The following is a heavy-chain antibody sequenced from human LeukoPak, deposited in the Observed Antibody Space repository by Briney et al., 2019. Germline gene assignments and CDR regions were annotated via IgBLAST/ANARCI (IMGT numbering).Heavy chain of an antibody. CDR1: GGSISSYY. D-gene: IGHD3-10*01. CDR3: ARDGSYSHFDY. Sequence: PSETLSLTCTVSGGSISSYYWSWIRQPAGKGLEWIGRIYTSESTNYNPSLKSRVTMSVDTPENQFSLKLSSVTAADTAVYYCARDGSYSHFDYWGQGTLVTVSS. V-gene: IGHV4-4*07. CDR2: IYTSEST. J-gene: IGHJ4*02.